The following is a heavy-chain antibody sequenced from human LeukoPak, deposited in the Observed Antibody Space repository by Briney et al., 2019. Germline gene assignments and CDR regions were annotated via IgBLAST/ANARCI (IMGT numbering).Heavy chain of an antibody. D-gene: IGHD3-22*01. Sequence: ASVTVSCTASGYTFTTYDITWVRQAPGQGLEWMGWMNPNSGDTAYAQTFQGRVAITRDTSMSTAYMELSSLRSEDTAVYYCARGLGDYYDTSDFYYAVPAHWGQGTLVTVSS. V-gene: IGHV1-8*01. CDR1: GYTFTTYD. CDR3: ARGLGDYYDTSDFYYAVPAH. J-gene: IGHJ4*02. CDR2: MNPNSGDT.